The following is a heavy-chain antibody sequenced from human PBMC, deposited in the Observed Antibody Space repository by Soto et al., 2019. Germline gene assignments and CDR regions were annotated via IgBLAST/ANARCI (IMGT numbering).Heavy chain of an antibody. D-gene: IGHD6-13*01. Sequence: GGSLRLSCAASGFTFTKSGMSWVRQAPGRGLEWVAGIGGSGRKTYYADSVKGRFSISRDNSKNSLFLQMNSLSADDTAIYYCAKDGLSDSPSAIDYWGLGTLVTVSS. CDR3: AKDGLSDSPSAIDY. J-gene: IGHJ4*02. CDR2: IGGSGRKT. V-gene: IGHV3-23*01. CDR1: GFTFTKSG.